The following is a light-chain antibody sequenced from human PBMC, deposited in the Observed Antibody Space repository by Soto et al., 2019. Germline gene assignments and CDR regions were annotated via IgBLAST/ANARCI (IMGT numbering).Light chain of an antibody. J-gene: IGKJ1*01. V-gene: IGKV3-20*01. CDR3: MQYGSSPLT. CDR2: GAS. CDR1: QSVSSSY. Sequence: NVFTKSPGALCVGPELRSPLSPKSSQSVSSSYLAWYQQKPGQAPRLLSYGASSRATGIPDRFSGSGSGTDFTLTICRLEPEDLAVYCCMQYGSSPLTFGQGTKVDIK.